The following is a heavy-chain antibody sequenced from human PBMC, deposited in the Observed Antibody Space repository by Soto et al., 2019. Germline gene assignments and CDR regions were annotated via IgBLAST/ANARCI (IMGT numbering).Heavy chain of an antibody. CDR1: GYTFTNYG. J-gene: IGHJ6*02. CDR3: ARSPGYSASWGYFYYGMKI. D-gene: IGHD6-13*01. V-gene: IGHV1-18*01. CDR2: INTYHGNT. Sequence: QVQLVQSGAELKKPGASVKVSCKASGYTFTNYGIIWVRQPPGQGLEWMGWINTYHGNTKYAQKLQGRVTMTKDTSTSTAYMELTSLRSDDTAVYYCARSPGYSASWGYFYYGMKIWGQGTTVIVSS.